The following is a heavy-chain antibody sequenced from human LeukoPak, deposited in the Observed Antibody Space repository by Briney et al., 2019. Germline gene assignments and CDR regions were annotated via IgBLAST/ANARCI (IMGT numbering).Heavy chain of an antibody. J-gene: IGHJ4*02. D-gene: IGHD6-13*01. V-gene: IGHV4-4*07. CDR3: ARGRGIAAAGYNDY. Sequence: PSETLSLTCTVSGGSISSYYWSWIRQPAGKGLEWIGRIYTSGSTNYNPSLKSRVTISVDTSKNQFSLKLSSVTAADTAVYYCARGRGIAAAGYNDYWGQGTLVTVSS. CDR2: IYTSGST. CDR1: GGSISSYY.